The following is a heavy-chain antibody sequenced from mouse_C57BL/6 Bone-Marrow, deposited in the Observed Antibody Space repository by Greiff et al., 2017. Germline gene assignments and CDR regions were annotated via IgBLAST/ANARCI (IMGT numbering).Heavy chain of an antibody. V-gene: IGHV14-4*01. Sequence: EVQLQESGAELVRPGASVKLSCTASGFNIKDDYMHWVKQRPEQGLEWIGWIDPENGDTEYASKFQGKATITADTASNTAYLQLSSLTSEDTAVYYCTYGPDYWGQGTTLTVAS. D-gene: IGHD1-1*01. J-gene: IGHJ2*01. CDR1: GFNIKDDY. CDR2: IDPENGDT. CDR3: TYGPDY.